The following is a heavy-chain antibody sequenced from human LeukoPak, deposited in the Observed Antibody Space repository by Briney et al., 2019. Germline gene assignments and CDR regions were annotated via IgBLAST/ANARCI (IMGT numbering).Heavy chain of an antibody. CDR1: GGSTSRYY. Sequence: SETLSLTCTVSGGSTSRYYWSWIRQPPGKRLEWLGYIYYSGSTTYNPSLKSRVTMSVDTSKNQFSLKLSSVTPVDTAVYYCARKVAGTTYWYFDLWGRGTLVTVSS. V-gene: IGHV4-59*12. J-gene: IGHJ2*01. CDR3: ARKVAGTTYWYFDL. D-gene: IGHD1-14*01. CDR2: IYYSGST.